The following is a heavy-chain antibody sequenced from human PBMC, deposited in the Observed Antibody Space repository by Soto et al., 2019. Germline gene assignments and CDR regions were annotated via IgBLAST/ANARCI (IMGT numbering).Heavy chain of an antibody. V-gene: IGHV1-46*04. CDR2: INPSVDDS. CDR3: VKSSSSLPVHNPVDY. CDR1: AYTFTSYY. J-gene: IGHJ4*02. D-gene: IGHD6-6*01. Sequence: ASVKVSSQASAYTFTSYYLHWVRLARRQGLEWMGVINPSVDDSNFAQSLQGRLTMTRDTSTSTVYMDLSRLRSEDTAIYYCVKSSSSLPVHNPVDYWGQGTLVTVSS.